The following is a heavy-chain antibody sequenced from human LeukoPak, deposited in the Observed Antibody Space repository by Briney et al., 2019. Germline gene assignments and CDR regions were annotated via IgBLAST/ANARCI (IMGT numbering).Heavy chain of an antibody. CDR2: IYTGDTT. CDR1: GFTVSGKY. V-gene: IGHV3-66*01. D-gene: IGHD6-19*01. Sequence: GGSLRLSCVASGFTVSGKYMSWVRQAPGNGLEWVAVIYTGDTTYYADSVKGRFTISRDNSKNTLYLQMDGLRVEDTAVYYCAKVGAVAAVDYWGQGTLVTVSS. CDR3: AKVGAVAAVDY. J-gene: IGHJ4*02.